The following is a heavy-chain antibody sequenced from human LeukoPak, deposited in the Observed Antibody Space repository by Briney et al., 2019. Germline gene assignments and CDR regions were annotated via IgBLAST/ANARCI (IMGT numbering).Heavy chain of an antibody. CDR1: GFTFSSYA. J-gene: IGHJ4*02. CDR2: IRGNAANT. Sequence: PGESLRLSCAASGFTFSSYAMNWVRQAPGKGLEWVSGIRGNAANTYYADSVKGRFAISRDTSNTVYLQMNSLRAEDTAAYFCARGRLGNGAGHYYFDYWGQGALVIVSS. D-gene: IGHD7-27*01. V-gene: IGHV3-23*01. CDR3: ARGRLGNGAGHYYFDY.